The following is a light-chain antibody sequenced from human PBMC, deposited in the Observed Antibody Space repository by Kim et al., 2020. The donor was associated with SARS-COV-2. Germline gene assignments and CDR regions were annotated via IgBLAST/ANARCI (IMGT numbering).Light chain of an antibody. J-gene: IGLJ2*01. Sequence: SYELTQPPSVSVSPGQTASITCSGDKLGDQYACWYQQKPGQPPVLVIYQDSKRPSGIPERFSGSNSGNTATLTISGTQAMDEADYYCQASDSSTVVFGGG. V-gene: IGLV3-1*01. CDR1: KLGDQY. CDR3: QASDSSTVV. CDR2: QDS.